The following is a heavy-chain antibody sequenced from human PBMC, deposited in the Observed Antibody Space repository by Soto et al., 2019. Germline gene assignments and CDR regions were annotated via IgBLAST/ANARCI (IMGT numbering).Heavy chain of an antibody. CDR1: GYTFTGYY. V-gene: IGHV1-2*04. D-gene: IGHD4-4*01. Sequence: GASVKVSCKASGYTFTGYYMHWVRQAPGQGLEWMGWINPNSGGTNYAQRFQGWVTMTRDTSISTAYMELSRLRSDDTAVYYCARVLDYSRGGPGAFDIWGQGTMVTVSS. J-gene: IGHJ3*02. CDR2: INPNSGGT. CDR3: ARVLDYSRGGPGAFDI.